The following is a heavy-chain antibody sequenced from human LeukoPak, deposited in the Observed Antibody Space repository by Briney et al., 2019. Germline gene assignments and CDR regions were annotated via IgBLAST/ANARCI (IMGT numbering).Heavy chain of an antibody. CDR1: GFTFRRNG. CDR2: IYSDGSNK. V-gene: IGHV3-33*01. J-gene: IGHJ4*02. Sequence: GGSLRLSCAASGFTFRRNGMHWLRQAPGKGLEWVALIYSDGSNKYYADSVKGRFTISRDNSKNTVYLQMNSLRAEDTAVYSCARDGNGWGFDNWGQGTLVTVSS. D-gene: IGHD6-19*01. CDR3: ARDGNGWGFDN.